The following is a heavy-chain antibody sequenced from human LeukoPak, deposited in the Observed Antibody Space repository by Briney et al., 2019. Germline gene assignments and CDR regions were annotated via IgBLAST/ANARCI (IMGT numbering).Heavy chain of an antibody. V-gene: IGHV1-46*01. CDR2: INPSGGST. J-gene: IGHJ4*02. CDR1: GYTFTSYY. D-gene: IGHD3-3*01. Sequence: ASVKVSCKASGYTFTSYYMHWVRQAPGQGLEWMGIINPSGGSTSYPQKFQGRVTMTRDTSTSTVYMELSSLRSEDTAVYYCARDREPILNTIFGVVQYYFDYWGQGTLVTVSS. CDR3: ARDREPILNTIFGVVQYYFDY.